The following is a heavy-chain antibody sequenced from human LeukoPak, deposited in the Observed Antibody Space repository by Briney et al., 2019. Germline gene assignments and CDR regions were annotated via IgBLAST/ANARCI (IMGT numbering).Heavy chain of an antibody. CDR2: INPDSGDT. D-gene: IGHD2-21*02. CDR3: AREGSYCVGGDCYSFDF. CDR1: GYTFNNYY. Sequence: ASVKVSCKASGYTFNNYYIHWVRQAPGQGLEWMGWINPDSGDTNYAQKFQGRVTMTRDTSINTAYMDLSSLRSDDTAVYYCAREGSYCVGGDCYSFDFWGQGTLITVSS. V-gene: IGHV1-2*02. J-gene: IGHJ4*02.